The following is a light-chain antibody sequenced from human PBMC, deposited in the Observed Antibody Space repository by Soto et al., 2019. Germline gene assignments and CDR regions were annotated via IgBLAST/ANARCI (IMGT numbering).Light chain of an antibody. V-gene: IGKV3-15*01. Sequence: EIVMTQSPATLSVSPGESATLSCRASQSVSNNLAWYQQKPGQAPRLLIYGASARATGIPARFSGSGSGTEFTLTISSLQSEDFAVYYCQQYNNWPYTFGQGTKLEIK. CDR2: GAS. CDR3: QQYNNWPYT. J-gene: IGKJ2*01. CDR1: QSVSNN.